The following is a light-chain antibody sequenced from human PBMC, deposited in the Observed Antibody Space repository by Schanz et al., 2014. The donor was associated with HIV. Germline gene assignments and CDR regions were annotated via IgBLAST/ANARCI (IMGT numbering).Light chain of an antibody. J-gene: IGLJ3*02. CDR2: DVT. CDR3: SSYRGDHTLV. V-gene: IGLV2-14*03. Sequence: QSALTQPASVSGSLGQSITISCTGTNRDIGTYDFVSWYQQHPGTAPKLLIYDVTYRPSGVSNAFSGTKSGNTASLTISGLQAEDEADYYCSSYRGDHTLVFGGGTKLTVL. CDR1: NRDIGTYDF.